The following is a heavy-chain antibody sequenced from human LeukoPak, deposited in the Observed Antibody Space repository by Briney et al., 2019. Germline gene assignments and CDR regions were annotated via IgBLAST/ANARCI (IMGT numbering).Heavy chain of an antibody. CDR1: GFTFSSYG. J-gene: IGHJ4*02. Sequence: GGSLRHSCAASGFTFSSYGMHWVRQAPGKGLEWVAFIRYDGSNKYYADSVKGRFTISRDNSKNTLYLQMNSLRAEDTAVYYCAKTPYSLDYFDYWGQGTLVTVSS. D-gene: IGHD6-13*01. CDR2: IRYDGSNK. V-gene: IGHV3-30*02. CDR3: AKTPYSLDYFDY.